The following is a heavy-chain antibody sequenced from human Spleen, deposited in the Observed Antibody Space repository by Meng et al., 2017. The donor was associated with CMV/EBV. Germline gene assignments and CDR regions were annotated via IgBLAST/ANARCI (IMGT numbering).Heavy chain of an antibody. CDR1: GFTFSSYG. CDR3: AKDARLYSKYGSGYYGMDV. D-gene: IGHD4-11*01. J-gene: IGHJ6*02. Sequence: GESLKISCAASGFTFSSYGMHWVRQAPGKGLEWVAFIQYDGSNKYYADSVKGRFTSSRDNSKKMLHLQMNSLRAEDTAVYYCAKDARLYSKYGSGYYGMDVWGQGTTVTVSS. CDR2: IQYDGSNK. V-gene: IGHV3-30*02.